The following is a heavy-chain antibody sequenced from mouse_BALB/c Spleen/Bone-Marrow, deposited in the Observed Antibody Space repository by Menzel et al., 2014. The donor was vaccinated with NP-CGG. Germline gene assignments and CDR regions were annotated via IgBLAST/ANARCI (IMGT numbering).Heavy chain of an antibody. D-gene: IGHD2-1*01. CDR3: AREDGNHVGFAY. CDR2: ILPGSGRT. CDR1: GYTFSSYW. J-gene: IGHJ3*01. Sequence: EFGSELMKPGASVKISCKATGYTFSSYWIEWVKQRPGHGLERIGEILPGSGRTNYNEKFKGKATFTADTSANTAYMQLSSMTSEDSVVYYCAREDGNHVGFAYWGQGTLVTVSA. V-gene: IGHV1-9*01.